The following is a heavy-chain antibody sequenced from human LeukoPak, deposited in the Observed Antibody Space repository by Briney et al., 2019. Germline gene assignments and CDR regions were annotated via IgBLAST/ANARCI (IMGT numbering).Heavy chain of an antibody. Sequence: VGSLRLSCAASGFNFNNYGLIGVRQAPGKGLEWGSAISNDGGGTTYADFVKGRFTISRDNSKNTLFLQMNRLRAEDTALYYCAKGGSGYFLDLWGQGTLVTVSS. D-gene: IGHD3-3*01. CDR3: AKGGSGYFLDL. CDR2: ISNDGGGT. CDR1: GFNFNNYG. V-gene: IGHV3-23*01. J-gene: IGHJ5*02.